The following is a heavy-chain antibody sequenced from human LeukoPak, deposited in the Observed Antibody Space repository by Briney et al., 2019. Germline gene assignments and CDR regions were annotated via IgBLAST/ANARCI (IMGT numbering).Heavy chain of an antibody. J-gene: IGHJ6*03. CDR3: ARTYSYGDYYYYYYMDV. CDR1: GGTFSTSA. Sequence: GASVKVSCKASGGTFSTSAISWVRQAPGQGLEWMGGIIPIFGTANYAQKFQGRVTITADESTSTAYMELSGLRSEDTAVYYCARTYSYGDYYYYYYMDVWGEGTTVTISS. CDR2: IIPIFGTA. V-gene: IGHV1-69*13. D-gene: IGHD5-18*01.